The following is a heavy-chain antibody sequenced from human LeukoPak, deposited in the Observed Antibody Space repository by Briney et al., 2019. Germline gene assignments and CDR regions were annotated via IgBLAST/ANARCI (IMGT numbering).Heavy chain of an antibody. CDR3: ATGRASSGWYSDY. V-gene: IGHV1-18*01. Sequence: ASVKVSCKASGYTFTSYGISWVRQAPGQGLEWMGWISAYNGNTNYAQKLQGRVTMTEDTSTDTAYMELSSLRSEDTAVYYCATGRASSGWYSDYWGQGTLVTVSS. D-gene: IGHD6-19*01. CDR2: ISAYNGNT. J-gene: IGHJ4*02. CDR1: GYTFTSYG.